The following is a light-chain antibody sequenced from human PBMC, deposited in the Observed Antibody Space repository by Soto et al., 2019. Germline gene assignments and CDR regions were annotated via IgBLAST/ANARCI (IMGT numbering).Light chain of an antibody. CDR1: SGHSNYA. V-gene: IGLV4-69*01. CDR3: QTLGSGIVV. Sequence: QPVLTQSPSASASLGASVKLTCTLSSGHSNYAIAWHQQQSEKGPRYLMKLNSDGSHSKGDGIPDRFSGSSSGAERYLPISSLQSEDEADYYCQTLGSGIVVFGGGTKLTVL. J-gene: IGLJ2*01. CDR2: LNSDGSH.